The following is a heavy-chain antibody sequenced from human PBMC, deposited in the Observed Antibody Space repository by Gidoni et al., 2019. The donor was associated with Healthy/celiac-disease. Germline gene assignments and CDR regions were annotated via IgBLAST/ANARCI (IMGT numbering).Heavy chain of an antibody. CDR2: ISYDGSNK. Sequence: QVQLVESGGGVVQHGRSLSLSCAASGFTFRSYAMHGVRQAPGKGLEWVAVISYDGSNKYYADSVKGRFTISRDNSKNTLYLQMNSLRAEDTAVYYCARVPEVGAPEGGGAFDIWGQGTMVTVSS. CDR3: ARVPEVGAPEGGGAFDI. V-gene: IGHV3-30-3*01. D-gene: IGHD1-26*01. CDR1: GFTFRSYA. J-gene: IGHJ3*02.